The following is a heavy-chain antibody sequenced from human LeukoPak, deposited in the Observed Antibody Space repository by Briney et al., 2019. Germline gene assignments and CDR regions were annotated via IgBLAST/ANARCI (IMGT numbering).Heavy chain of an antibody. V-gene: IGHV3-30*18. CDR3: VKGVLWFGEARHGMDV. Sequence: GGSLRLSCAASGFTFSSYGMHWVRQAPGKGLEWVAVISYGGSNKYYADSVKGRFTISRGNSKNTLYLQMNSLRAEDTAVYYCVKGVLWFGEARHGMDVWGQGTTVTVSS. CDR2: ISYGGSNK. CDR1: GFTFSSYG. J-gene: IGHJ6*02. D-gene: IGHD3-10*01.